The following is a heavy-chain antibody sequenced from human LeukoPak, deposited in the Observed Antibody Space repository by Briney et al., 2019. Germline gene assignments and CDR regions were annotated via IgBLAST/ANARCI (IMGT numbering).Heavy chain of an antibody. CDR3: TRSVRNGHIDY. D-gene: IGHD2-21*01. Sequence: ASVKVSCKASGYTFTSYGITWVRQAPGQGLEWMGWISGYNGNTNYAQKFQGRVTMTRSTSISTAYMELSSLRFEDTAVYYCTRSVRNGHIDYWGQGTLVTVSS. CDR2: ISGYNGNT. V-gene: IGHV1-18*01. CDR1: GYTFTSYG. J-gene: IGHJ4*02.